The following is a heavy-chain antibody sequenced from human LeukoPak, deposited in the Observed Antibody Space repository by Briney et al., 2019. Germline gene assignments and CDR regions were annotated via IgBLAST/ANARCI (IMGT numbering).Heavy chain of an antibody. CDR3: AKDRVGPGSYNYIMDV. CDR2: LSFNGVNA. Sequence: GGSLRLSCAASGFSFSNYGMHWVRQAPGMGLEWVAVLSFNGVNAYYADSVRGRFTVSRENSRNYLQRNSLRAEDTAVYFCAKDRVGPGSYNYIMDVWGQGTTVTVSS. J-gene: IGHJ6*02. D-gene: IGHD5-24*01. CDR1: GFSFSNYG. V-gene: IGHV3-30*18.